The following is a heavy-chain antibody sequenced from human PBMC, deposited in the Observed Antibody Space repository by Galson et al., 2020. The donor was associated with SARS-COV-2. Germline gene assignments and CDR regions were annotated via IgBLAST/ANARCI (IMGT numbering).Heavy chain of an antibody. V-gene: IGHV3-33*01. D-gene: IGHD2-15*01. CDR2: IWYDGSNK. Sequence: GGSLRLSCAASGFTFSSYGMHWVRQAPGKGLEWVAVIWYDGSNKYYADSVKGLFTISRDNSKTTLYLQMNSLRAEDTAVYYCARADCSGGSCYLLGYYYYGMDVWGQGTTVTVSS. CDR1: GFTFSSYG. CDR3: ARADCSGGSCYLLGYYYYGMDV. J-gene: IGHJ6*02.